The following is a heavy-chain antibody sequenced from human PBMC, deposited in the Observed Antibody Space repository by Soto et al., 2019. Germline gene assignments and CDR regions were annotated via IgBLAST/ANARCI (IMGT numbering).Heavy chain of an antibody. CDR3: ARGDREDIAVVVGARPGEYGVDV. J-gene: IGHJ6*02. CDR1: GFTFSIYA. D-gene: IGHD2-15*01. Sequence: QVHLVESGGGVVQPGRSLRLSCAASGFTFSIYAMHWVRLAPCKGLECVAVISYDGSNKFYRDSVKGRFTISRDNSKNTLYLQINSLRYEETAVYYCARGDREDIAVVVGARPGEYGVDVWGQGTTVTVSS. V-gene: IGHV3-30-3*01. CDR2: ISYDGSNK.